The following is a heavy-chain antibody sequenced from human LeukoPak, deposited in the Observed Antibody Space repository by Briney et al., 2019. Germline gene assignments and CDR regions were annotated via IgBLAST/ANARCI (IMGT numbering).Heavy chain of an antibody. Sequence: GRSLRLSCAASEFTFSSYGMHWVRQAPGKGLEWVAAIWYDGSNKYYGDSVKGRFTISRDNSKDTLYLQMNSLRAEDTAAYYCARAGYGDPHFDFWGQGTLVTVSS. D-gene: IGHD4-17*01. V-gene: IGHV3-33*08. CDR1: EFTFSSYG. CDR3: ARAGYGDPHFDF. CDR2: IWYDGSNK. J-gene: IGHJ4*02.